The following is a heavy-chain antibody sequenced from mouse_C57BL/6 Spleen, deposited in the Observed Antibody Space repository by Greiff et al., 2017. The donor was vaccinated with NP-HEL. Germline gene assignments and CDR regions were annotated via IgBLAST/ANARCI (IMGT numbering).Heavy chain of an antibody. J-gene: IGHJ1*03. CDR1: GYSITSGYY. CDR3: ARDYYGSSYDWYFDV. Sequence: EESGPGLVKPSQSLSLTCSVTGYSITSGYYWNWIRQFPGNKLEWMGYISYDGSNNYNPSLKNRISITRDTSKNQFFLKLNSVTTEDTATYYCARDYYGSSYDWYFDVWGTGTTVTVSS. CDR2: ISYDGSN. D-gene: IGHD1-1*01. V-gene: IGHV3-6*01.